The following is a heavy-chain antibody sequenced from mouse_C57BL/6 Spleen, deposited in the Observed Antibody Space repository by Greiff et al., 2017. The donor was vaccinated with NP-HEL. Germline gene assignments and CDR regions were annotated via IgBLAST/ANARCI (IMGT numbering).Heavy chain of an antibody. CDR3: ARGLHDGYYEWYFDV. Sequence: QVQLQQPGAELVKPGASVKLSCKASGYTFTSYWMQWVKQRPGQGLEWIGEIDPSDSYANYNQKFKGKATLTVDTSSSTAYMQLSSLTSEDSAVYYCARGLHDGYYEWYFDVWGTGTTVTVSS. V-gene: IGHV1-50*01. CDR2: IDPSDSYA. CDR1: GYTFTSYW. D-gene: IGHD2-3*01. J-gene: IGHJ1*03.